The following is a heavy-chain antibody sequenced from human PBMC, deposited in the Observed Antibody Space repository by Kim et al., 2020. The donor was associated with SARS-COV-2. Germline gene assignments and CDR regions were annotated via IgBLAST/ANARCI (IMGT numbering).Heavy chain of an antibody. V-gene: IGHV3-23*01. J-gene: IGHJ3*02. Sequence: GGSLRLSCAASGFTFSSYAMSWVRQAPGKGLEWVSAISGSGGSTYYADSVKGRFTISRDNSKNTLYLQMNSLRAEDTAVYYCAKDWRDSGSYDDAIDIWGQGTMVTVSS. D-gene: IGHD1-26*01. CDR1: GFTFSSYA. CDR2: ISGSGGST. CDR3: AKDWRDSGSYDDAIDI.